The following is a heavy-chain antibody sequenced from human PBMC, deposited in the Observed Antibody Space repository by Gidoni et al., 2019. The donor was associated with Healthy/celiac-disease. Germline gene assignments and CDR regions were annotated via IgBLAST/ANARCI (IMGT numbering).Heavy chain of an antibody. CDR2: ISYDGSNK. D-gene: IGHD2-15*01. CDR3: ARVDKGGVMTPDY. V-gene: IGHV3-30-3*01. CDR1: GFTFSSYA. Sequence: QVQLVESGGVVVQPGRSLSPSCAASGFTFSSYARPWVRQAPGKGLEWVAVISYDGSNKYYADSVKGRFTISRDNSKNTLYLQMNSLRAEDTAVYYCARVDKGGVMTPDYWGQGTLVTVSS. J-gene: IGHJ4*02.